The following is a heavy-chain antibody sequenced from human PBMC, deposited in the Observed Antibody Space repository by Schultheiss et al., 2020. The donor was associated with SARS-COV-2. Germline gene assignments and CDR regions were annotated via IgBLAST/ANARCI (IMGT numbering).Heavy chain of an antibody. CDR3: ARGGYSGYYGMDV. J-gene: IGHJ6*02. CDR2: IYHSGST. D-gene: IGHD5-12*01. Sequence: SETLSLTCAVSGGSISSSNWWSWVRQPPGKGLEWIGEIYHSGSTNYNPSLKSRVTISVDTSKNQFSLKLSSVTAADTAVYYCARGGYSGYYGMDVWGQGTTVTVSS. CDR1: GGSISSSNW. V-gene: IGHV4-4*02.